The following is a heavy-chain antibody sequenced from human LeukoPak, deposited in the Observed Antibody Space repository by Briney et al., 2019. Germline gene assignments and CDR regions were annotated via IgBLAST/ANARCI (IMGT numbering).Heavy chain of an antibody. Sequence: ASETLSLTCAVSGGSISSGGYSWSWIRQPPGKGLEWIGYIYHSGSTYYNPSLKSRVTISVDRSKNPFSLKLSSVTAADTAVYYCAREVTIFGGNARYYYYGMDVWGQGTTVTVSS. D-gene: IGHD3-3*01. CDR1: GGSISSGGYS. V-gene: IGHV4-30-2*01. J-gene: IGHJ6*02. CDR2: IYHSGST. CDR3: AREVTIFGGNARYYYYGMDV.